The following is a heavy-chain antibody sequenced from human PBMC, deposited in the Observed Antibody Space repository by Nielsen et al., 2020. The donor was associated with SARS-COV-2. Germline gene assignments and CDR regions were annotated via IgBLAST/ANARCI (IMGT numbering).Heavy chain of an antibody. CDR2: IKKDGSEK. Sequence: GESLKISCAASGFTFSTDWMSWVRQAPGKGLEWVANIKKDGSEKHYVASVKGRFTISRDNAKNSLYLQMNSLRAEDTALYYCAKLAEGNFDYWGQGTLVTVSS. CDR1: GFTFSTDW. D-gene: IGHD6-13*01. J-gene: IGHJ4*02. V-gene: IGHV3-7*03. CDR3: AKLAEGNFDY.